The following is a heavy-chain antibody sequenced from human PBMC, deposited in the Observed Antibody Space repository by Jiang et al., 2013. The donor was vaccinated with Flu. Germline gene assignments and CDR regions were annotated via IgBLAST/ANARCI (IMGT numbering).Heavy chain of an antibody. Sequence: GAEVKKPGASVKVSCKASGYTFTGYYMHWVRQAPGQGLEWMGWINPNSGGTNYAQKFQGRVTMTRDTSISTAYMELSRLRSDDTAVYYCARGWRLGSGWYYPDGYGAFDIWGQGTMVTVSS. CDR3: ARGWRLGSGWYYPDGYGAFDI. CDR2: INPNSGGT. V-gene: IGHV1-2*02. D-gene: IGHD6-19*01. J-gene: IGHJ3*02. CDR1: GYTFTGYY.